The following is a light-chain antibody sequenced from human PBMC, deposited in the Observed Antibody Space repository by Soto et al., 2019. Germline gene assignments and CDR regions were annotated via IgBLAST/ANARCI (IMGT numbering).Light chain of an antibody. J-gene: IGKJ2*01. V-gene: IGKV1-39*01. CDR3: QQSYSTLMYT. CDR1: QSITTF. CDR2: AAS. Sequence: DIPMTQSPSSLSASVGDRVTITCRASQSITTFLNWYQQKPGKAPKVLIHAASTLESGVPSRFSGSGSGTDFTLTISSLQPEDFATYYCQQSYSTLMYTFGQGTKLEIK.